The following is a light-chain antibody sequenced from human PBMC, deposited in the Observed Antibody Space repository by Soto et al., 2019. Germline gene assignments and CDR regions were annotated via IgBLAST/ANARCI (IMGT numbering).Light chain of an antibody. CDR2: DAS. CDR1: QNISTY. J-gene: IGKJ4*01. V-gene: IGKV1-33*01. CDR3: QQYDNLPR. Sequence: DIQMTQSPSSLSSSVGDRVTITCQASQNISTYLNWYQQRPGKAPKLLIYDASHLETGVPSRFSGSGSGTDFTFTISSLQPEDIATYYCQQYDNLPRFGGGTKVEIK.